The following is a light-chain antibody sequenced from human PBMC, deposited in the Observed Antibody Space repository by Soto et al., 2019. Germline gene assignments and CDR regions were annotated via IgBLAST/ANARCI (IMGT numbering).Light chain of an antibody. Sequence: ILFTHPPSSLSASVVDRVTLTFLASQGIGSSFAWYQEKPGKDPKLLIYAESSLQSGVPSRFSGSGSGTDFTLTLRSLQPEEWATDYGQQLHDYPITGGHGTRREIK. V-gene: IGKV1-9*01. CDR1: QGIGSS. J-gene: IGKJ5*01. CDR2: AES. CDR3: QQLHDYPIT.